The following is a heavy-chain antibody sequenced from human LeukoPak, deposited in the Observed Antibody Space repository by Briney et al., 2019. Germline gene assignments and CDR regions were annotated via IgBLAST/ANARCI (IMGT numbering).Heavy chain of an antibody. CDR3: ARDSSGYYFYGPWYFDL. CDR1: GYTFTGYY. Sequence: ASVKVSCKASGYTFTGYYMHWVRQAPGQGLEWMGTINPSGGSTSYAQKFQGRVTMTRDMSTSTVYMELSSLRSEDTAVYYCARDSSGYYFYGPWYFDLWGRGTLVTVSS. J-gene: IGHJ2*01. D-gene: IGHD3-22*01. CDR2: INPSGGST. V-gene: IGHV1-46*01.